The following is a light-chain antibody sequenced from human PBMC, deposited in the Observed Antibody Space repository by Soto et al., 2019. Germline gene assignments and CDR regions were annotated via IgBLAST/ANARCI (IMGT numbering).Light chain of an antibody. V-gene: IGLV2-11*01. CDR1: SSDVGTYDY. CDR2: DVS. CDR3: CSYAGSYSLVI. J-gene: IGLJ2*01. Sequence: QSVLTQPRSVSGSPGQSVTISCTGTSSDVGTYDYVSWYQQHPGEAPKLIIYDVSERPSGVPGRFSGSKSGNTASLTISGLQGEDEADYHCCSYAGSYSLVIFGGGTKLTVL.